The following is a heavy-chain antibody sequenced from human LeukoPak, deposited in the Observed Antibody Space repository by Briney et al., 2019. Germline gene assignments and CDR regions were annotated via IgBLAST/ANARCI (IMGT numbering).Heavy chain of an antibody. CDR1: GYTFTSYG. Sequence: ASVKVSCKASGYTFTSYGISWVRQAPGQGLEWMGWISAYNGNTNYAQKLQGRVTMTTDTSTSTAYMELRSLRSDDTAVYYCARGMYDYGGNSEAFDIWGQGTMVTVSS. V-gene: IGHV1-18*01. CDR2: ISAYNGNT. D-gene: IGHD4-23*01. J-gene: IGHJ3*02. CDR3: ARGMYDYGGNSEAFDI.